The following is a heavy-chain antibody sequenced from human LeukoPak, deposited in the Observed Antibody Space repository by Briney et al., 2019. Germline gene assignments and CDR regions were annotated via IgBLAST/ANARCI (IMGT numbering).Heavy chain of an antibody. CDR2: TYYSSKLYN. J-gene: IGHJ4*02. CDR3: ARGWLQSGFDY. CDR1: GDSFSTNKAG. Sequence: SQTLSLTCALSGDSFSTNKAGWDWIRPSPSRGLEWLGRTYYSSKLYNDYGVSVQTRITINPDIFKNELSLQLKSVTPEDTAVYYCARGWLQSGFDYWGRGTLVTVSS. D-gene: IGHD5-24*01. V-gene: IGHV6-1*01.